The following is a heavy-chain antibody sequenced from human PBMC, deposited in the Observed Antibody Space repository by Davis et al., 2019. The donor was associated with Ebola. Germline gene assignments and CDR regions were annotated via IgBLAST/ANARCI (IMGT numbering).Heavy chain of an antibody. CDR2: MNPNSGNT. J-gene: IGHJ5*02. D-gene: IGHD3-10*01. Sequence: ASVKVSCKASGYTFTSYDINWVRQATGQGLEWMGWMNPNSGNTGYAQKFQGRVTITADESTSTAYMELSSLRSEDTAVYYCATRGGLGFDPWGQGTLVTVSS. V-gene: IGHV1-8*01. CDR3: ATRGGLGFDP. CDR1: GYTFTSYD.